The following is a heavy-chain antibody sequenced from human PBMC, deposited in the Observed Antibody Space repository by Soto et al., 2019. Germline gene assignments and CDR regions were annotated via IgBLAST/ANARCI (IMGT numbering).Heavy chain of an antibody. Sequence: PWRSLRLSCAASGFTLRIYSMDWVRQSPGKGLEWVAVMWYDGTNKYYGESVKGRFTISRDNSENTLYLQMNSLRVEDTAVYYCARDATFGTKGGSFDIWGHGTLVTVSS. V-gene: IGHV3-33*01. CDR1: GFTLRIYS. CDR3: ARDATFGTKGGSFDI. D-gene: IGHD3-16*01. J-gene: IGHJ3*02. CDR2: MWYDGTNK.